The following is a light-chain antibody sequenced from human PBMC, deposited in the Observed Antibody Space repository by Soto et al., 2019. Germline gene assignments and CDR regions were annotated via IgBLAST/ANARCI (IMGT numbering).Light chain of an antibody. J-gene: IGLJ1*01. Sequence: SYELARKPSVSVAPGQPARITCGVKNIGSKSVQWYQQKPGQAPVLVVYDDSDRPSGIPERFSGSKSGTSATLGITGFQTGDEADYYCGSWDSSLSAYVFGTGTKVTVL. CDR3: GSWDSSLSAYV. V-gene: IGLV3-21*02. CDR1: NIGSKS. CDR2: DDS.